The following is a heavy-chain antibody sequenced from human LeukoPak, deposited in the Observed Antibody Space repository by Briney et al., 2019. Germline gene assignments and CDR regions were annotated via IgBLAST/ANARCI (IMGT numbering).Heavy chain of an antibody. CDR2: ISGSGGST. CDR1: GFTFSSYA. J-gene: IGHJ4*02. CDR3: AKDHGVITTRYFDY. D-gene: IGHD3-22*01. Sequence: GGPLSLSCAASGFTFSSYAMSWVRQAPGKGLEWVSAISGSGGSTYYADSVKGRFTISRDDSKNTLYLQMNSLRAEDTAVYYCAKDHGVITTRYFDYWGQGTLVTVSS. V-gene: IGHV3-23*01.